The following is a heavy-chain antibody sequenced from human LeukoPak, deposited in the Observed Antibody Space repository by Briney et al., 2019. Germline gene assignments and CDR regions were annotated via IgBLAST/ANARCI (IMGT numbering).Heavy chain of an antibody. J-gene: IGHJ4*02. V-gene: IGHV3-21*01. Sequence: GGSLRLSCAASGFTLSSYSMNWVRQAPGKGLEWVSSISSSSIYIYYADSLKGRFTISRDNAKNSLYLQMNSLRAEDTAVYYCAREREYNYGHMLGYWGQGTLVAVSS. D-gene: IGHD5-18*01. CDR3: AREREYNYGHMLGY. CDR2: ISSSSIYI. CDR1: GFTLSSYS.